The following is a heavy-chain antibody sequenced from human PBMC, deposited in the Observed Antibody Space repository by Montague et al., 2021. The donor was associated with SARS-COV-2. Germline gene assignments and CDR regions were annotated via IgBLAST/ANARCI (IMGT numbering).Heavy chain of an antibody. J-gene: IGHJ4*02. V-gene: IGHV4-39*01. CDR3: ARQGGDIVVVIAIRGPYYFDY. Sequence: SETLSLTCTVSGGSISSSSYYWGWIRQPPGKGLEWIGTIDYGRSTYYKXSVKSRVTISVDTSKNQFSLKLRSVTAADTAVYYCARQGGDIVVVIAIRGPYYFDYWGQGTLVTVSS. CDR2: IDYGRST. D-gene: IGHD2-21*01. CDR1: GGSISSSSYY.